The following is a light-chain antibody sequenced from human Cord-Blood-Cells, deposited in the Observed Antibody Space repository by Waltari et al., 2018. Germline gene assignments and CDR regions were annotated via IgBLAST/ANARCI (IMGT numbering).Light chain of an antibody. CDR1: QGISSY. V-gene: IGKV1-9*01. CDR3: QQLNSYPYT. J-gene: IGKJ2*01. Sequence: DIQLTQSPSFLSAAVGDRVTITCRASQGISSYLAWYQQKPGKAPQLLIYAASTLQSGVPSRSSGSESGKEVALTLSSLQPEDCATYYCQQLNSYPYTFGQGTKLE. CDR2: AAS.